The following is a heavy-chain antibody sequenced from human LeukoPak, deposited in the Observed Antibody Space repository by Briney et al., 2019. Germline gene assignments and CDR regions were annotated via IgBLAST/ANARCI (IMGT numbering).Heavy chain of an antibody. CDR2: IHYSGIT. J-gene: IGHJ4*01. V-gene: IGHV4-39*07. CDR1: GGSISSSNYY. Sequence: SETLSLTCTVSGGSISSSNYYWGWIRQPPGKGLEWIGTIHYSGITYYNPSLRSRVTISADTSKNQFSLRLTSVTAADTAVYYCARHVDTAVVLYFDYWGHGALVTVSS. CDR3: ARHVDTAVVLYFDY. D-gene: IGHD5-18*01.